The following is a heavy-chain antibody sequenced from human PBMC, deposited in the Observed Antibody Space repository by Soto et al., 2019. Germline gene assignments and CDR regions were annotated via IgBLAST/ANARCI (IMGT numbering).Heavy chain of an antibody. J-gene: IGHJ6*02. D-gene: IGHD6-19*01. CDR3: ARTSSGWYYYGMDV. CDR2: IIPILGIA. CDR1: GGTFSSYT. Sequence: SVKVSCKASGGTFSSYTISWVRQAPGQGLEWMGRIIPILGIANYAQKFQGRVTITADTSKNQFSLQLNSVTPEDTAVYYCARTSSGWYYYGMDVWGQGTTVTVSS. V-gene: IGHV1-69*02.